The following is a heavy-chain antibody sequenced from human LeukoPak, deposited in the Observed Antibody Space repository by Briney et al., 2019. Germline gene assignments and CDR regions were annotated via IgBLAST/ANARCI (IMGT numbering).Heavy chain of an antibody. D-gene: IGHD3-3*01. CDR3: ASERRGYYSFFDY. Sequence: PSETLSLTCTVSGGSISSYYWSWIRQPPGKGLEWIGYIFYSGSTNYNPSLKSRVTISVDTSKNQFSLKLTSVTAADTAVYYCASERRGYYSFFDYWGQGTLATVSS. CDR2: IFYSGST. J-gene: IGHJ4*02. CDR1: GGSISSYY. V-gene: IGHV4-59*01.